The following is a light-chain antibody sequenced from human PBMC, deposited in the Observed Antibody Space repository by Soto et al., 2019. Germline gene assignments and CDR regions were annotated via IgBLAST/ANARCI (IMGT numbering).Light chain of an antibody. CDR2: DAS. CDR3: QQRSNWPPIT. J-gene: IGKJ5*01. V-gene: IGKV3D-20*02. Sequence: EIVLTQSPVTLSLSPGERATLSCRASQTIRSNYLAWYQHKPGQAPRLLIFDASSRAPGIPAGFSGSGSGTDFTLTISSLEPEDFAVYYCQQRSNWPPITFGQGTRLEIK. CDR1: QTIRSNY.